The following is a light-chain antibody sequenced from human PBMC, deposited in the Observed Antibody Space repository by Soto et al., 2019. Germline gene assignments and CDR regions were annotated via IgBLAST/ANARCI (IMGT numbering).Light chain of an antibody. CDR3: QQYGSSPQT. CDR2: DVS. J-gene: IGKJ1*01. V-gene: IGKV3-20*01. CDR1: QSITNY. Sequence: EIVLTQSPATLSLSPGGGATLSCRARQSITNYLAWYQQKPGQAPRLLIYDVSNRASGIPARFSGSGSGSGTDFTLFISRLEPEDCGVYYCQQYGSSPQTFGQGTKVDI.